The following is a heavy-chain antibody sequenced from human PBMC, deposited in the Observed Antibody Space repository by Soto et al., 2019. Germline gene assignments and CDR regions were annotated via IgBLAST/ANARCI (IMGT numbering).Heavy chain of an antibody. V-gene: IGHV1-69*12. CDR3: ARGLSVGGGVPSFDL. Sequence: QVQLVQSGAEVKKPGSSVKVSCKAYGGTFSSYAISWVRQAPGQGLEWMGGIIPIFGTANYAQKFQGRVTTTADESTSTAYMELSSLRSEDTAVYYCARGLSVGGGVPSFDLWGRGTLVTVS. CDR1: GGTFSSYA. J-gene: IGHJ2*01. CDR2: IIPIFGTA. D-gene: IGHD2-21*01.